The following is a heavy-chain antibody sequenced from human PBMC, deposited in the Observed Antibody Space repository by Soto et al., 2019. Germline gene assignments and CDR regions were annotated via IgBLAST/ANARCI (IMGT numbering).Heavy chain of an antibody. CDR1: GFTFSTYA. CDR3: AKGPMALKD. V-gene: IGHV3-23*01. CDR2: ISGSGGST. Sequence: WGSLVLSCASSGFTFSTYAMSWVRQAPGKGLEGVSAISGSGGSTYYADSVKGRFTISRDNAKNTLYLQMNSLRAEARAVYYCAKGPMALKDWGKGNTVTVSS. J-gene: IGHJ6*04. D-gene: IGHD3-16*02.